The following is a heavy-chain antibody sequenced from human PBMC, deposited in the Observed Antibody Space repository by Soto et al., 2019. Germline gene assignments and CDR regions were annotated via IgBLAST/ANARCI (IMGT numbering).Heavy chain of an antibody. Sequence: QVQLVQSGAEVKKPGSSVKVSCKASGGTFSSYAISWVRQAPGQGLEWMGGIIPIFGTANYAQKFQGRVTITADESTSTAYMELSSLRSEDSAVYYCSRDYDFWSGYYVYYYYGMDVWGQGTTVTVSS. CDR2: IIPIFGTA. V-gene: IGHV1-69*01. CDR3: SRDYDFWSGYYVYYYYGMDV. D-gene: IGHD3-3*01. J-gene: IGHJ6*02. CDR1: GGTFSSYA.